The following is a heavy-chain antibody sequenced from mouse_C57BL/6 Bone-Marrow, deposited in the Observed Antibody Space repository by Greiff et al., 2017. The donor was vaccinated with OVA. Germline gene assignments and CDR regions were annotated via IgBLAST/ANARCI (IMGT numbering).Heavy chain of an antibody. D-gene: IGHD2-3*01. CDR3: VRHDVYWYFDV. V-gene: IGHV10-1*01. CDR2: IRSKSNNYAT. Sequence: EVQGVEYGGGLVQPKGSLKLSCAASGFSFNTYAMNWVRQAPGKGLEWVARIRSKSNNYATYYADSVKDRFTISRDDSESMLYLQMNNLKTEDTAMYYCVRHDVYWYFDVWGTGTTVTVSS. J-gene: IGHJ1*03. CDR1: GFSFNTYA.